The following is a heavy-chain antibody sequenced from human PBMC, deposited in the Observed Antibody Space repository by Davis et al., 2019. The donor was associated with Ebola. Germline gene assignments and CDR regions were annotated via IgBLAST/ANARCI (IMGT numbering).Heavy chain of an antibody. V-gene: IGHV3-33*01. J-gene: IGHJ4*02. CDR2: IWYDGSNK. D-gene: IGHD2-8*01. CDR1: GFTFSSYG. CDR3: AGDPMVYNIPSFFNY. Sequence: GGSLRLSCAASGFTFSSYGMHWVRQAPGKGLEWVAVIWYDGSNKYYADSVKGRFTISRDNSKNTLYLQMNSLRSEDTAVYYCAGDPMVYNIPSFFNYWGQGTLVTVSS.